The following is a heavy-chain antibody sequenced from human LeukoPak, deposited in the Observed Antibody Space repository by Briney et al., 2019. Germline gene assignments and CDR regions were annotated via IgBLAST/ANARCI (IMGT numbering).Heavy chain of an antibody. CDR1: GFTVSSNY. CDR3: AKDVSLTAGAFDL. V-gene: IGHV3-53*05. D-gene: IGHD1-14*01. Sequence: PGGSLRLSCAASGFTVSSNYMSWVRQAPGKGLEWVSVIYSGGSTYYADSVKGRFTISRDNSRSILYLQMNSLRPEDTALYYCAKDVSLTAGAFDLWGQGTVVTVSS. CDR2: IYSGGST. J-gene: IGHJ3*01.